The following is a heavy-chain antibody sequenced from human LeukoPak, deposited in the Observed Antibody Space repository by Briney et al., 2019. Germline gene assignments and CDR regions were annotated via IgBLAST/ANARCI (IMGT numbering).Heavy chain of an antibody. CDR1: GGSITNYY. CDR3: ARAPSYDSTKLDY. CDR2: VHTSGTT. J-gene: IGHJ4*02. V-gene: IGHV4-4*07. Sequence: SETLSLTCTVSGGSITNYYWTWIRQPAEKGLEWIVRVHTSGTTNYNPSLKSRVTMSLDTSKNQFSLKLSSVTAADTAVYYCARAPSYDSTKLDYWGQGTLVTVSS. D-gene: IGHD3-22*01.